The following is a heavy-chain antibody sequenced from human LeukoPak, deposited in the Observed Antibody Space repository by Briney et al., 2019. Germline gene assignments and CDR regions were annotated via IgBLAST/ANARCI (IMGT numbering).Heavy chain of an antibody. CDR1: GFTFSDYY. CDR3: AREAQRGGSFDY. D-gene: IGHD2-15*01. J-gene: IGHJ4*02. CDR2: ISSSGSTI. V-gene: IGHV3-11*01. Sequence: PGGSLRLSCAASGFTFSDYYMSWIRQAPGKGLEWVPYISSSGSTIYYADSVKGRFTISRDNAKNSLYRQMNSLRAEDTAVYYCAREAQRGGSFDYWGQGTLVTVSS.